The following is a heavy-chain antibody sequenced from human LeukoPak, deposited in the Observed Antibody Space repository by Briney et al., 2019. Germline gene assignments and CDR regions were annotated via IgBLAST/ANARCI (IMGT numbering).Heavy chain of an antibody. CDR3: ARARYCSSTSCYFWFDP. J-gene: IGHJ5*02. D-gene: IGHD2-2*01. Sequence: ASVKVSCKASGYTFTSYDINWVRQATGQGLEWMGWMNPNSGNTGYAQKFQGRVTITADESTSTAYMELSSLRSEDTAVYYCARARYCSSTSCYFWFDPWGQGTLVTVSS. CDR1: GYTFTSYD. V-gene: IGHV1-8*01. CDR2: MNPNSGNT.